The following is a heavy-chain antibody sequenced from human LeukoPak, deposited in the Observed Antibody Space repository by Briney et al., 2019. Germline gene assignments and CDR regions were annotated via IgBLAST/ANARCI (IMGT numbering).Heavy chain of an antibody. CDR1: GYSFTSYW. CDR3: ATTYYYDSSGYYPY. CDR2: IYPGDSDN. J-gene: IGHJ4*02. V-gene: IGHV5-51*01. D-gene: IGHD3-22*01. Sequence: GESLKISCQGSGYSFTSYWIGWVRQMPGKGLEWMGIIYPGDSDNRYSPSFQGQVTISADKSISTAYLQWSSLKASDTAMYYCATTYYYDSSGYYPYWGQGTLVTVSS.